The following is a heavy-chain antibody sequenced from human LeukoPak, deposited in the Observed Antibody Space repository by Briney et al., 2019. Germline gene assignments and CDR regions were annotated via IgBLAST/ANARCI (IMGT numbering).Heavy chain of an antibody. CDR2: ISGGGHNS. CDR3: AKDRSSWYYPFDS. CDR1: GFTLSSYA. Sequence: GGSLRLSCVASGFTLSSYAMSWVRQPPGKGLEWVSVISGGGHNSYYADSVRGRFTISRDNSKNTVYLQMNSLRVEDAAVYYCAKDRSSWYYPFDSWGQGSLVTVSS. D-gene: IGHD6-13*01. J-gene: IGHJ4*02. V-gene: IGHV3-23*01.